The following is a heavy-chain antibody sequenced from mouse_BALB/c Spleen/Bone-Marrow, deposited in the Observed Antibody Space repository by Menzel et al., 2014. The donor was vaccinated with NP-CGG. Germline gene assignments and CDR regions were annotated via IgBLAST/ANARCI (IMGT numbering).Heavy chain of an antibody. J-gene: IGHJ3*01. CDR1: GYAFSSYW. V-gene: IGHV1-80*01. CDR2: IYPGDGDT. Sequence: VQLVESGAELVRPGSSEKISCKASGYAFSSYWVTWVKRRPGQGLEWIGQIYPGDGDTNYNGKFKDKVTLTADKSSSAAYMQLSSLTSEDSAVYFCAKVTTGFAYWGQGTLVTVSA. CDR3: AKVTTGFAY. D-gene: IGHD2-2*01.